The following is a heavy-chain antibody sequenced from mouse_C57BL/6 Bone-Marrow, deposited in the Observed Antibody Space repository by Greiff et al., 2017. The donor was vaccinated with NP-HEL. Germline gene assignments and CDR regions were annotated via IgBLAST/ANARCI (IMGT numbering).Heavy chain of an antibody. J-gene: IGHJ4*01. CDR2: IDPNSGGT. V-gene: IGHV1-72*01. CDR3: ASLYSSGYVNYAMDY. D-gene: IGHD3-2*02. CDR1: GYTFTSYW. Sequence: QVQLKQPGAELVKPGASVKLSCKASGYTFTSYWMHWVKQRPGRGLEWIGRIDPNSGGTKYNEKFKSKATLTVDKPSSTAYMQLSSLTSEDSAVYYCASLYSSGYVNYAMDYWGQGTSVTVSS.